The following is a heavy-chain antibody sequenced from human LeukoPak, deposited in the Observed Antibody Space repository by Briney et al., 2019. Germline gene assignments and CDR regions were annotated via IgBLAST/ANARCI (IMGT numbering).Heavy chain of an antibody. D-gene: IGHD6-13*01. CDR2: IYYSGST. V-gene: IGHV4-4*02. Sequence: SETLSLTCAVSGGSISSSNWWSWVRQPPGKGLEWIGSIYYSGSTYYNPSLKSRVTISVDTSKNQFSLKLSSVTAADTAVYYCARGLSIAAAGFSYYYYMDVWGKGTTVTVSS. CDR3: ARGLSIAAAGFSYYYYMDV. CDR1: GGSISSSNW. J-gene: IGHJ6*03.